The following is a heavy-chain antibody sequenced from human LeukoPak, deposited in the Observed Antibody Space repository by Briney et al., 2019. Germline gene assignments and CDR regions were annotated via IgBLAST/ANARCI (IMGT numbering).Heavy chain of an antibody. CDR3: AKGISSWRSAFGY. V-gene: IGHV4-34*01. D-gene: IGHD2-15*01. CDR2: INHSGST. Sequence: SETLSLTCAVYGGSFSGYYSSWIRQPPGKGLEWIGEINHSGSTNYNPSLKSRVTISVDTSKNQFSLKLSSVTAADTAVYYCAKGISSWRSAFGYWGQGTLVTLSS. J-gene: IGHJ4*02. CDR1: GGSFSGYY.